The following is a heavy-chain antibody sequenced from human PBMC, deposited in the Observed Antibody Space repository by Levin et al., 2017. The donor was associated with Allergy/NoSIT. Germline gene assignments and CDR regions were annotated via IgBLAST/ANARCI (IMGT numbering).Heavy chain of an antibody. D-gene: IGHD5-24*01. Sequence: GESLKISCTASGFTFGDYAMSWFRQAPGKGLEWVGFIRSNAYGGTTEYAASVKGRFTISRDDSKSIAYLQMDSLKTEDTAVYFCTRDGDGYKIDYWGQGTLVTVSS. J-gene: IGHJ4*02. CDR3: TRDGDGYKIDY. V-gene: IGHV3-49*03. CDR2: IRSNAYGGTT. CDR1: GFTFGDYA.